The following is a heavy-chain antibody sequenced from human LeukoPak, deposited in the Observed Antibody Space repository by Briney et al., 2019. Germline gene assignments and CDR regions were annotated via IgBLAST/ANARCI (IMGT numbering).Heavy chain of an antibody. V-gene: IGHV3-30*03. J-gene: IGHJ4*02. CDR3: ARGAHYYGSGGFDY. CDR1: GFTFSSYG. CDR2: ISYDGSNK. Sequence: GGSLRLSCAASGFTFSSYGMHWVRQAPGKGLEWVAVISYDGSNKYYADSVKGRFTISRDNSKNTLYLQMNSLRAEDTAAYYCARGAHYYGSGGFDYWGQGTLVTVSS. D-gene: IGHD3-10*01.